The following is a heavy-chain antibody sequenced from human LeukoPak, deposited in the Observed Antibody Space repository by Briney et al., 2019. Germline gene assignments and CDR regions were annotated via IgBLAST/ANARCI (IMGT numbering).Heavy chain of an antibody. V-gene: IGHV4-59*01. Sequence: SETLSRNCSGSGGAISSCDWSWIRQPPGKGLEWIGYIYYSGSTNYNPSLKSRVTISVDTSKNQFSLKLSSVTAADTAVYYCARYVGYSSSPDSHYYYYGMDVWGQGTTVTVSS. CDR3: ARYVGYSSSPDSHYYYYGMDV. CDR2: IYYSGST. J-gene: IGHJ6*02. CDR1: GGAISSCD. D-gene: IGHD6-6*01.